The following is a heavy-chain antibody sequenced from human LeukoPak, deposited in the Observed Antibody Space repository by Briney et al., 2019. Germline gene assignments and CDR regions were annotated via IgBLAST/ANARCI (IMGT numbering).Heavy chain of an antibody. D-gene: IGHD6-19*01. CDR1: GFTSSNYW. Sequence: PGGSLRLSCAASGFTSSNYWMHWVRQAPGKGPVWVSRINTDGSSVSHADSVKGRFTISRDNAKDTLYLQMNSLRAEDTAVYYCARVKDIAVAGSPDYWGQGTLVTVSS. CDR2: INTDGSSV. CDR3: ARVKDIAVAGSPDY. J-gene: IGHJ4*02. V-gene: IGHV3-74*01.